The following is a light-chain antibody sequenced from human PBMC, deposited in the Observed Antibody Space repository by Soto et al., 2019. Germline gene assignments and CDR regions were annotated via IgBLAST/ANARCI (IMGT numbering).Light chain of an antibody. J-gene: IGKJ5*01. V-gene: IGKV3-20*01. CDR3: QQYGTSPIT. CDR2: SAS. Sequence: EIVLTQSPGTLSLSPGERVTISCRASQSLSGSWLAWYQQKPGQAPRFLIYSASNRAAGIPDRFSGGGSGKDFALTINRLEPEDFAVYYCQQYGTSPITFGQGTRLEIK. CDR1: QSLSGSW.